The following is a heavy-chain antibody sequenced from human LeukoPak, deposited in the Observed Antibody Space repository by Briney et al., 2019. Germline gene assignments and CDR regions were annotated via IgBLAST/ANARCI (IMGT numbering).Heavy chain of an antibody. Sequence: ASVTVSCTASGYTFTSYDINWVRQATGQGLEWMGWMNPNSGNTGYAQKFQGRVTITRNTSISTACMELSSLRSEDTAVYYCARDQLGTTVDWGQGTLATVSS. D-gene: IGHD4-17*01. CDR3: ARDQLGTTVD. CDR1: GYTFTSYD. V-gene: IGHV1-8*01. J-gene: IGHJ4*02. CDR2: MNPNSGNT.